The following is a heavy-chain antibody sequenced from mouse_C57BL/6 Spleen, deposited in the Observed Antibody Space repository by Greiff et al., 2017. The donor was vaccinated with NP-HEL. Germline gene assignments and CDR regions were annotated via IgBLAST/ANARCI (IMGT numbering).Heavy chain of an antibody. CDR2: IRNKANGYTT. Sequence: EVNVVESGGGLVQPGGSLSLSCAASGFTFTDYYMSWVRQPPGKALEWLGFIRNKANGYTTEYSASVKGRFTISRDNSQSILYLQMNALRAEDSATYYCARYGDYDWFAYWGQGTLVTVSA. D-gene: IGHD2-4*01. CDR1: GFTFTDYY. V-gene: IGHV7-3*01. CDR3: ARYGDYDWFAY. J-gene: IGHJ3*01.